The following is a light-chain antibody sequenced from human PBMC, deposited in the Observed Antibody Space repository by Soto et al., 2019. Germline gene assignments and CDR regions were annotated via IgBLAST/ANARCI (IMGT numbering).Light chain of an antibody. CDR1: QDLDRC. J-gene: IGKJ4*01. Sequence: DLQMTQSPSSLSASVGDIVTITCRASQDLDRCLAWYQQKPGEAPKVLIFAASSLQSGLPSRFSGGGSGTDFSLTISSLQPEDFATYYCKQSRSFPLTFGGGTKVEIK. CDR3: KQSRSFPLT. V-gene: IGKV1-12*01. CDR2: AAS.